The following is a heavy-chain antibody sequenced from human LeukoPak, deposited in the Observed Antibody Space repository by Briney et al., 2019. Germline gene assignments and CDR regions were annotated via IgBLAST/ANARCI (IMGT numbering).Heavy chain of an antibody. CDR1: GGSLSSGDYY. CDR3: ARVGSSWYFDY. CDR2: VYYSGST. J-gene: IGHJ4*02. D-gene: IGHD6-13*01. V-gene: IGHV4-30-4*02. Sequence: SGTPSLTCTVSGGSLSSGDYYWSSIRLPPGNCLGCNGYVYYSGSTYYNPSLKSRVTISVDTSKNQFSLKLSSVTAANTAVYYCARVGSSWYFDYWGQGTLVTVSS.